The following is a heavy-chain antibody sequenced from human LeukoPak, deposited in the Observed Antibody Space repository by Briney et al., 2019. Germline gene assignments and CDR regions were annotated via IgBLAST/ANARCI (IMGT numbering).Heavy chain of an antibody. V-gene: IGHV4-34*01. J-gene: IGHJ3*02. Sequence: PSETLSLTCSVYGGSFSDYFWSWIRQSPGKGLEWIGEIDDGGNTNYNPSLISRVIVSMEKSKKQFSLVMRSVTAADTAVYYCARFSRITWGYWGDAFDIWGQGTTVIVSS. D-gene: IGHD7-27*01. CDR1: GGSFSDYF. CDR2: IDDGGNT. CDR3: ARFSRITWGYWGDAFDI.